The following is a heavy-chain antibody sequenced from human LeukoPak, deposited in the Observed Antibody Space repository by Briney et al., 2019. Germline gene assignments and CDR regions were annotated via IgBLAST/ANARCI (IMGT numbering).Heavy chain of an antibody. CDR1: GFTFSSYD. J-gene: IGHJ6*02. Sequence: GGSLRLSCAATGFTFSSYDMHWVRQAPGKGLEWVAVISYDGSNKYYADSVKGRFTISRDNSKNTLSPQMHSLRAGDTAVDYCAKSARFCTNDVCYTNYYYGMDVWGQGTTVTVSS. V-gene: IGHV3-30*18. CDR2: ISYDGSNK. D-gene: IGHD2-8*01. CDR3: AKSARFCTNDVCYTNYYYGMDV.